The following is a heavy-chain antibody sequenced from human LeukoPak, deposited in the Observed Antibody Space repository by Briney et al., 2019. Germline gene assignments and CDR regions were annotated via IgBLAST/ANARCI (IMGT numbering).Heavy chain of an antibody. CDR3: AREQPFVVVTENWFDP. CDR2: INSDGSST. V-gene: IGHV3-74*01. J-gene: IGHJ5*02. CDR1: GFTFSSYW. Sequence: GGSLRLSCAASGFTFSSYWMHWVRQAPGKGLVWVSRINSDGSSTSYADSVKGRFTISRDNAKNTLCLQMNSLRAEDTAVYYCAREQPFVVVTENWFDPWGQGTLVAVSS. D-gene: IGHD2-21*02.